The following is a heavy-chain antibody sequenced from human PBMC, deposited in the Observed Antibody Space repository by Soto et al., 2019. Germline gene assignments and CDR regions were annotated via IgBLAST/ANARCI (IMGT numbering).Heavy chain of an antibody. D-gene: IGHD2-21*01. V-gene: IGHV1-18*01. CDR2: ISGYNGDT. CDR1: GYSFTSFA. Sequence: QVQLVQSAAEVKNPGATVRVSCKASGYSFTSFAISWVRQAPGRGLEWMGWISGYNGDTYYTEEFQGRLAVTTDPSPNTAYMELRSLRSDDTAVYYCASAPHHAIPNHYMDVWGKGTAVTVSS. J-gene: IGHJ6*03. CDR3: ASAPHHAIPNHYMDV.